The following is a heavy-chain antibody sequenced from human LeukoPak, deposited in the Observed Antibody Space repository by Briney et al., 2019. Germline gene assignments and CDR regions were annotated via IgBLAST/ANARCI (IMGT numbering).Heavy chain of an antibody. CDR3: ARDGFNSPTAFNY. Sequence: QPGGSLRLSCAASGFTVSSNYMSWVRQAPGKGLEWVSIIHSGGSTYYAESVKGRFNISRDDSKNTLYLQMNSLRAEDTAVYYCARDGFNSPTAFNYWGQGTLVTVSS. J-gene: IGHJ4*02. CDR1: GFTVSSNY. CDR2: IHSGGST. D-gene: IGHD5-18*01. V-gene: IGHV3-53*01.